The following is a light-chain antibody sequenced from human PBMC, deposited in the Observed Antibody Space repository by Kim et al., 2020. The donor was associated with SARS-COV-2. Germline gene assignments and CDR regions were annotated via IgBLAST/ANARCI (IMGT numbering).Light chain of an antibody. V-gene: IGKV3-15*01. J-gene: IGKJ1*01. CDR1: QSNSGY. CDR3: QQYNKWPPGT. CDR2: LAS. Sequence: SPGERATLPCRASQSNSGYLAWYQQKPGQAPRLLIYLASTRVTGTPARFSGSGSGTEFTLTISSLQSEDFAIYYCQQYNKWPPGTFGQGTKVDIK.